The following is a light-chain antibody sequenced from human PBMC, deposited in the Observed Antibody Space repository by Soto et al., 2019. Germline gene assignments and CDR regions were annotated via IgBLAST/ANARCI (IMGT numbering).Light chain of an antibody. J-gene: IGKJ1*01. V-gene: IGKV3-20*01. CDR2: GAS. CDR3: QQYGSSGT. CDR1: QSVSNNY. Sequence: IVLPQSPGTLSLSPGERATLSCRASQSVSNNYLAWYQQKPGQAPRLLIYGASNRATGIPDRFSGSGSGTDFTLTISRLEPEDFAVYDCQQYGSSGTFGQGTKVDIK.